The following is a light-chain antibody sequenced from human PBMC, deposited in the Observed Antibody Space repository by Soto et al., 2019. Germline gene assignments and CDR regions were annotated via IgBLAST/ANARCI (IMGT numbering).Light chain of an antibody. Sequence: QSALTQPASVSGSPGQSITISCTGTSSDVGGYNYVSWYQHHPGKAPKLMIYEVSNRPSGVSNRFSGSKSGNTASLTISGLQAEDDAHYFCSSYTSTSTLVFGTGTKVTVL. V-gene: IGLV2-14*01. CDR2: EVS. CDR3: SSYTSTSTLV. CDR1: SSDVGGYNY. J-gene: IGLJ1*01.